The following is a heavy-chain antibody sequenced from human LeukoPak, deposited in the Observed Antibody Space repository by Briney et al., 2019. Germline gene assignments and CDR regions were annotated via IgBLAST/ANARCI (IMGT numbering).Heavy chain of an antibody. Sequence: SVKVSCKASGGTFSSYTISWVRQAPGQGLEWMGRIIPILGIANYAQKFQGRVTITADKSTGTAYMELSSLRSEDTAVYYCARDMGGDSTRFAFDIWGQGTMVTVSS. CDR3: ARDMGGDSTRFAFDI. J-gene: IGHJ3*02. CDR2: IIPILGIA. D-gene: IGHD4-17*01. CDR1: GGTFSSYT. V-gene: IGHV1-69*04.